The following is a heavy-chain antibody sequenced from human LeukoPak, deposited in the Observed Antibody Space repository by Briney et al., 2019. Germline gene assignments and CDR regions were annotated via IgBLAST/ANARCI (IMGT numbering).Heavy chain of an antibody. Sequence: SETLSLTCTVSGGSISSYSWTWIRQPPGKGLEWIGSIYYSGSTNYNPSLKSRVTISVDTPKNQFSLKLSSVTAADTAVYYCVRDRVLGAFDIWGQGTMVTVSS. J-gene: IGHJ3*02. CDR1: GGSISSYS. CDR3: VRDRVLGAFDI. V-gene: IGHV4-59*01. D-gene: IGHD3-16*01. CDR2: IYYSGST.